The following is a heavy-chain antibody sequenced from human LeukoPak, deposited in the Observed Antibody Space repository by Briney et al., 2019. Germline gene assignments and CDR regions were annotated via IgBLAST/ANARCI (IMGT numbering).Heavy chain of an antibody. Sequence: GGSLRLSCATSGFSFSHYGMHWVRQAPGKGLEWAAFIQYDGIKKYYVDSVKGRFTVSRDDSQKTLYLQMNSLRPEDTAVYYCCKEQLNMINVAITDDAFDVWGQGTVVTVSS. D-gene: IGHD3-22*01. V-gene: IGHV3-30*02. CDR2: IQYDGIKK. CDR3: CKEQLNMINVAITDDAFDV. J-gene: IGHJ3*01. CDR1: GFSFSHYG.